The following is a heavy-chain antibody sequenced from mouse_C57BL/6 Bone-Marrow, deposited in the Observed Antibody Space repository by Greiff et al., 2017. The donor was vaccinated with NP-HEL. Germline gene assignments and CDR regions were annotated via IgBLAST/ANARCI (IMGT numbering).Heavy chain of an antibody. D-gene: IGHD2-1*01. CDR1: GFTFSDYG. Sequence: EVMLAESGGGLVKPGGSLKLSCAASGFTFSDYGMHWVRQAPEKGLEWVAYISSGSSTIYYADTVKGRFTISRDSAKNTLFLQMTSLRSEDTAMYYCARGGGNYGPAWFAYWGQGTLVTVSA. V-gene: IGHV5-17*01. CDR3: ARGGGNYGPAWFAY. J-gene: IGHJ3*01. CDR2: ISSGSSTI.